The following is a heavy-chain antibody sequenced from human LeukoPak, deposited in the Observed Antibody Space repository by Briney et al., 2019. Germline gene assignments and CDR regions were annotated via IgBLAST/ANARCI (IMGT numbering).Heavy chain of an antibody. J-gene: IGHJ4*02. Sequence: ASVNVSCKASGYTFTSYGISWVRQAPGQGLEWMGWTSAYNGNTNYAQKLQGRVTMTTDTSTSTAYMELRSLRSDDTAVYYCARAGPYSSGPDALFDHWGQGTLVTVSS. CDR2: TSAYNGNT. CDR3: ARAGPYSSGPDALFDH. CDR1: GYTFTSYG. V-gene: IGHV1-18*01. D-gene: IGHD6-25*01.